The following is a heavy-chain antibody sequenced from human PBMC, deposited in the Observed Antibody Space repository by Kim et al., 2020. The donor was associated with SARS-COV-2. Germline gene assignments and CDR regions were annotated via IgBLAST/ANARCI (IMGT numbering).Heavy chain of an antibody. CDR2: IYHSGST. CDR1: GGSISSSNW. J-gene: IGHJ5*02. V-gene: IGHV4-4*02. CDR3: ATGNSGLTPDNWFDP. Sequence: SETLSLTCAVSGGSISSSNWWSWVRQPPGKGLEWIGEIYHSGSTNYNPSLKSRVTISVDKSKNQFSLKLSSVTAADTAVYYCATGNSGLTPDNWFDPWGQGTLVTVSS. D-gene: IGHD4-4*01.